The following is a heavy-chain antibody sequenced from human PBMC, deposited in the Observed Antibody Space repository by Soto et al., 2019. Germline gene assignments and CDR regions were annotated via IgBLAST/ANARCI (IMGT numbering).Heavy chain of an antibody. V-gene: IGHV3-23*01. CDR3: AKSLELRRYYGMDV. CDR2: ISGSGGST. Sequence: EVQLLESGGGLVQPGGSLRLSCAASGFTFSSYAMSWVRQAPGKGLEWVSAISGSGGSTYYADSVKGRFTISRDNSKNTLYLQMNRLRAEDTAVYYCAKSLELRRYYGMDVWGQGTTVTVSS. J-gene: IGHJ6*02. D-gene: IGHD1-7*01. CDR1: GFTFSSYA.